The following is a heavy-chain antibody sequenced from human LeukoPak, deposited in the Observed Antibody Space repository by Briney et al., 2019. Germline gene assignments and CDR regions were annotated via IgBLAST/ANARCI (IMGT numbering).Heavy chain of an antibody. J-gene: IGHJ6*03. Sequence: SETLSLTCTVSGFPISSGYYWGWIRQPPGKGLEWIGSVYHSGSTYYNSSLMSRVTISVDTFKNQFSLKLTSVTAADTAVYYCARAPGGYYYYYMDVWGKGTTVTVSS. CDR1: GFPISSGYY. V-gene: IGHV4-38-2*02. CDR2: VYHSGST. CDR3: ARAPGGYYYYYMDV.